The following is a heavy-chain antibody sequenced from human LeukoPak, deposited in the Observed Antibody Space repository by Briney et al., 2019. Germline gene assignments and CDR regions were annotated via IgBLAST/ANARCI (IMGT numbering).Heavy chain of an antibody. J-gene: IGHJ4*02. CDR3: AKDYRIGYSDHFDY. V-gene: IGHV3-23*01. CDR1: GFTFSSHA. D-gene: IGHD2-21*01. Sequence: GGSLRLSCVGSGFTFSSHAMSWVRQAPEKGLEWVSGIYESGQTTHYADSVKGRFSISRGNSKNTLYLQMDSLRGEDTAIYYCAKDYRIGYSDHFDYWGQGALVTVSS. CDR2: IYESGQTT.